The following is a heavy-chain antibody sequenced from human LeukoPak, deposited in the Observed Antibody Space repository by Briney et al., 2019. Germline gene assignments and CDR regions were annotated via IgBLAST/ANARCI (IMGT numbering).Heavy chain of an antibody. Sequence: ASVKVSCKASGYTFTSYGISWVRQAPGQGLEWMGWISAYNGNTNYAQKLQGRVTMTTDTSTSTAYMELRSLRSDDTAVYYCAREVYGLGELSPPPLDYWGQGTLVTVSS. V-gene: IGHV1-18*01. CDR1: GYTFTSYG. D-gene: IGHD3-16*02. J-gene: IGHJ4*02. CDR2: ISAYNGNT. CDR3: AREVYGLGELSPPPLDY.